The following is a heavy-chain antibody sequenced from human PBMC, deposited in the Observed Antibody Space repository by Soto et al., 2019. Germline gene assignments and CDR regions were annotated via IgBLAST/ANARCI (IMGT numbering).Heavy chain of an antibody. Sequence: QVQLVQSGPEVRKPGASVKVSCKASGYIFSRYGISWVRQAPGQGLEWMAWISGYNGNTKFGERVQGRVTVTTDTSTSTAYMALRSLRSDDTAVYYCAREAAAERNYYGLDVWGQGTTVIVSS. CDR2: ISGYNGNT. CDR3: AREAAAERNYYGLDV. V-gene: IGHV1-18*04. CDR1: GYIFSRYG. J-gene: IGHJ6*02. D-gene: IGHD6-13*01.